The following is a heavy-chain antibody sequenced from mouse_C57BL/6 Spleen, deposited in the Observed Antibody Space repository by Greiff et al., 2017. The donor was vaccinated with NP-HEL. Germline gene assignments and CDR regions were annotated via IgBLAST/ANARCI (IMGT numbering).Heavy chain of an antibody. J-gene: IGHJ4*01. CDR2: IDPSDSYT. D-gene: IGHD2-2*01. CDR1: GYTFTSYW. V-gene: IGHV1-59*01. Sequence: VQLQQPGAELVRPGTSVKLSCKASGYTFTSYWMHWVKQRPGQGLEWIGVIDPSDSYTNYNQKFKGKATLTVDTSSSTAYMQLSSLTSEDSAVYYCARYGYIYYYAMDYWGQGTSVTVSS. CDR3: ARYGYIYYYAMDY.